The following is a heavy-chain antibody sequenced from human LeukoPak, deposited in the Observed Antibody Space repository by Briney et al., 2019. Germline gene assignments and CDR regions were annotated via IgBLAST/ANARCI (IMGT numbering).Heavy chain of an antibody. J-gene: IGHJ3*02. CDR1: GGSISSSSYY. CDR3: ASGEGYYVSSGYYWNDAFDI. Sequence: SETLSLTCTVSGGSISSSSYYWGWIRQPPGKGLEWIGSIYYSGSTYYNPSLESRVTISVDTSKNQFSLKLSSVTAADTAVYYCASGEGYYVSSGYYWNDAFDIWGQGTMVTVSS. D-gene: IGHD3-22*01. CDR2: IYYSGST. V-gene: IGHV4-39*01.